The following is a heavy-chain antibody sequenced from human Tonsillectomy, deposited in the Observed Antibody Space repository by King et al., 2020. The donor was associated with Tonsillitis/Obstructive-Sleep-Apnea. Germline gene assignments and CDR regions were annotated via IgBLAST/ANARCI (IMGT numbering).Heavy chain of an antibody. J-gene: IGHJ3*02. CDR2: ISTYGTTG. CDR3: ATSPHDHGVGGAFDI. Sequence: VQLVESGGGVVQTGRSLRLSCAASGFTFRSYTMHWVRQAPGKGLEWVAVISTYGTTGFSADAVKGRFTISRDNSRNTLYLQMNNLRAEDTAFYLCATSPHDHGVGGAFDIWGQGTMVTVSS. D-gene: IGHD3-16*01. V-gene: IGHV3-30*01. CDR1: GFTFRSYT.